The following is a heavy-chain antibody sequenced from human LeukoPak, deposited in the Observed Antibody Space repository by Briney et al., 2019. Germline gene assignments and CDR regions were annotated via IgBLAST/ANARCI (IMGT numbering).Heavy chain of an antibody. CDR3: ARGLGGAGFSFDAFDI. J-gene: IGHJ3*02. CDR2: INHSGST. V-gene: IGHV4-34*01. Sequence: SETLSLTCAVYGGSFSGYYWSWIRQPPGKGLEWIGEINHSGSTNYNPSLKSRVTISVDTSKNQFSLKLSSVTAADTAVYSCARGLGGAGFSFDAFDIWGQGTMVTVSS. CDR1: GGSFSGYY. D-gene: IGHD1-26*01.